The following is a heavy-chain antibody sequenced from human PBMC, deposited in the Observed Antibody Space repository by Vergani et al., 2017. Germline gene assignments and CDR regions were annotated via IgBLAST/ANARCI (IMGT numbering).Heavy chain of an antibody. D-gene: IGHD3-22*01. Sequence: EVQLVQSGAEVKKPGESLRISCKGSGHSFTSYWISWVRQMPGKGLEWMGRIDPSDSYTHYSPSFQGHVTISADKSTSTAYLQWSSLKASDTAMYYCARRLSYYDSSGYYFWGQGTLVTVSS. CDR3: ARRLSYYDSSGYYF. CDR1: GHSFTSYW. CDR2: IDPSDSYT. V-gene: IGHV5-10-1*01. J-gene: IGHJ4*02.